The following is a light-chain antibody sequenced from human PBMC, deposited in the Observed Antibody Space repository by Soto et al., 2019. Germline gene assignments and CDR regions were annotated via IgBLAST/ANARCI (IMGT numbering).Light chain of an antibody. CDR1: SSDIGGYKH. Sequence: QSALTQPASVSGSPGQSITISRTGTSSDIGGYKHVSWYQQHPGKAPKLMIYEVSNRPSGVSNRFSGSKSGNTASLTISGLQAEDEADYYCSSYTTSSTQVFGTGTKVTVL. CDR3: SSYTTSSTQV. CDR2: EVS. V-gene: IGLV2-14*01. J-gene: IGLJ1*01.